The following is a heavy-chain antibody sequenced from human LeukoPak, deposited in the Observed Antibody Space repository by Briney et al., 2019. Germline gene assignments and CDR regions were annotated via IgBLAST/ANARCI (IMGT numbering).Heavy chain of an antibody. CDR2: IIPIFGTA. J-gene: IGHJ4*02. Sequence: SVKVSCKASGGTFSSYAISWVRQAPGQGLEWMGGIIPIFGTANYAQKFQGRVTITADESTSTAYMELSSLRSEDTAVYYCARPRTYYYDSSGYYYFDYWGQGTLVTVSS. CDR1: GGTFSSYA. CDR3: ARPRTYYYDSSGYYYFDY. V-gene: IGHV1-69*13. D-gene: IGHD3-22*01.